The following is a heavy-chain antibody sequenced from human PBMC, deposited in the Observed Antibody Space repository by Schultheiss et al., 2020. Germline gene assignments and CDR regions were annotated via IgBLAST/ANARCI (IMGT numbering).Heavy chain of an antibody. CDR1: GFTFRDYS. Sequence: GGSLRLSCAASGFTFRDYSMSWVRQAPGKGLEWVGFIRSKAYGGTTEYAASVKGRFTISRDDSKSIAYLQMNSLKIEDTAVYYCTREAPSHYGFWSGYVHWGQGTQVTVSS. CDR2: IRSKAYGGTT. D-gene: IGHD3-3*01. CDR3: TREAPSHYGFWSGYVH. J-gene: IGHJ4*02. V-gene: IGHV3-49*04.